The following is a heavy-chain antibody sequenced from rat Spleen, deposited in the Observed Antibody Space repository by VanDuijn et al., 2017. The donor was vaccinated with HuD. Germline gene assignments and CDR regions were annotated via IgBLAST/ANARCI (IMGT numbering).Heavy chain of an antibody. Sequence: EVQLVESGGGLVQPGRSMKLSCAASGLSFSNYDIAWVRQAPTKGLEWVASISYDGTATYYRDSVKGRFTISRDNAKNTLYLQMDSLRSEDSATYYCATDGYFDGIYYSVYVMDAWGQGASVTVSS. J-gene: IGHJ4*01. CDR2: ISYDGTAT. V-gene: IGHV5-20*01. D-gene: IGHD1-12*02. CDR3: ATDGYFDGIYYSVYVMDA. CDR1: GLSFSNYD.